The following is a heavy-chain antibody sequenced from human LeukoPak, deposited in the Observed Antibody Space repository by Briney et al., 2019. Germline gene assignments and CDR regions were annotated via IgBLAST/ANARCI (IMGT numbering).Heavy chain of an antibody. Sequence: GGSLRLSCAASGFTFSSYWIHWVRQAPGKGLVWVSGINWNGGTTGYVDSVKGRFTISRDNAKNSLYLQMNSLRAEDTALYYCARLLSSGTTRNNWFDPWGQGTLVTVSS. CDR3: ARLLSSGTTRNNWFDP. CDR2: INWNGGTT. CDR1: GFTFSSYW. D-gene: IGHD1-1*01. J-gene: IGHJ5*02. V-gene: IGHV3-20*04.